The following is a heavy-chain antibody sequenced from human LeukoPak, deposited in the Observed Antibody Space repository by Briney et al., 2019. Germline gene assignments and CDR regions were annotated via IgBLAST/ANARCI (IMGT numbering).Heavy chain of an antibody. D-gene: IGHD3-10*01. V-gene: IGHV4-31*03. CDR3: ARALLIRGSFLFDY. J-gene: IGHJ4*02. CDR1: GGSISSGGYY. Sequence: SETLSLTCTVSGGSISSGGYYWSWIRQHPGKGLEWIGYIYYSGSTYYNPPLKSRVTISVDTSKNQFSLKLSSVTAADTAVYYCARALLIRGSFLFDYWGQGTLVTVSS. CDR2: IYYSGST.